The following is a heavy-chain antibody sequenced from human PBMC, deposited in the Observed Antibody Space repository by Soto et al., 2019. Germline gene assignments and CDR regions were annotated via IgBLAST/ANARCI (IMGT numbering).Heavy chain of an antibody. Sequence: PSETLSLTCTVSGGSVSSGSSYWSWIRQPPGKGLEWIGYIYYSGSTKYKPSLKSRVTISVDTSKNQFSLKLSSVTAADTAVYYCARIIFGAFDIWGQGTMVTVSS. CDR1: GGSVSSGSSY. V-gene: IGHV4-61*01. CDR3: ARIIFGAFDI. J-gene: IGHJ3*02. D-gene: IGHD3-10*02. CDR2: IYYSGST.